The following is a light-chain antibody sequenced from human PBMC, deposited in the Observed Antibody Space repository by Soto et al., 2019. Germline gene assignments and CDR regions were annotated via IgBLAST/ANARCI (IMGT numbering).Light chain of an antibody. CDR1: QSFSSTY. J-gene: IGKJ1*01. CDR3: QQYYSSPRT. Sequence: EIVLTQSPASVSLSPGDRATLSCRASQSFSSTYLAWYQQKPGQAPRLLIYGASSRATGVPDRFSASGSGTAFTLTISRLEPEDFAVYYCQQYYSSPRTFGQGTKVDIK. V-gene: IGKV3-20*01. CDR2: GAS.